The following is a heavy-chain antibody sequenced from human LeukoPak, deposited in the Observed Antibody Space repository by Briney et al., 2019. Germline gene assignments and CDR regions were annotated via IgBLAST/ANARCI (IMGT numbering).Heavy chain of an antibody. Sequence: GASVKVSCKASGYTFTSYDINWVRQATGQGLEWMGWMNPNSGNTGYAQKFQGRVTMTRNTSISTAYMELSSLRSEDTAVYYCARGMGYCSGGSCYLSLFYYYYYYMDVWGKGTTVTISS. J-gene: IGHJ6*03. CDR1: GYTFTSYD. D-gene: IGHD2-15*01. CDR2: MNPNSGNT. V-gene: IGHV1-8*01. CDR3: ARGMGYCSGGSCYLSLFYYYYYYMDV.